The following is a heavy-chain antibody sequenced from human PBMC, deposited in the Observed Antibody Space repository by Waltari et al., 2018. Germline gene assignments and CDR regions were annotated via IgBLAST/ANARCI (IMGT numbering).Heavy chain of an antibody. J-gene: IGHJ4*02. CDR2: IYTSGST. CDR3: VTVGSSIQAFDYFDN. V-gene: IGHV4-61*02. CDR1: GVSITSGSNY. Sequence: QVQLQESGPGLVKPSQTLSLTCSVSGVSITSGSNYWSWIRQPAGKGMEWIGHIYTSGSTKYNPSLKRRVTISVDTSKNQFSLRLSSVTAADTAVYYCVTVGSSIQAFDYFDNWGQGTLVTVSS. D-gene: IGHD3-3*02.